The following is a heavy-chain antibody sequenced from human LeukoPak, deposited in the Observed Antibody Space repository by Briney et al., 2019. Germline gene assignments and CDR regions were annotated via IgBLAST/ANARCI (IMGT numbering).Heavy chain of an antibody. J-gene: IGHJ5*02. Sequence: SVKVSCKASGGTFSSSAISWVRQAPGRGLEWMGGIIPIFGTANYAQKFQGRVTITADKSTSTAYMELSSLRSEDTAVYYCALRVVVPAANYNWFDPWGQGTLVTVSS. CDR2: IIPIFGTA. D-gene: IGHD2-2*01. V-gene: IGHV1-69*06. CDR3: ALRVVVPAANYNWFDP. CDR1: GGTFSSSA.